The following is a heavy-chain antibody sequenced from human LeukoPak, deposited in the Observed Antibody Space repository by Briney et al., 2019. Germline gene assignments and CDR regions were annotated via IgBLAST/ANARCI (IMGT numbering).Heavy chain of an antibody. J-gene: IGHJ4*02. CDR2: IYHSGST. Sequence: KSSETLSLTCAVSGYSISSGYYWGWIRQPPGKGLEWIGSIYHSGSTYYNPSLKSRVTISVDTSKNQFSLKLSSVTAADTAVYYCARFDLNIAVAVIDSWGQGTLVTVSS. D-gene: IGHD6-19*01. V-gene: IGHV4-38-2*01. CDR3: ARFDLNIAVAVIDS. CDR1: GYSISSGYY.